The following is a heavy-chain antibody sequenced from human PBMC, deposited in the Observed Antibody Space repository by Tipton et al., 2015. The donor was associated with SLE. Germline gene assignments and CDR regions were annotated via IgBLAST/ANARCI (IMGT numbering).Heavy chain of an antibody. J-gene: IGHJ4*02. CDR3: ARSDRGWANDY. V-gene: IGHV4-39*07. CDR2: VFYGGST. CDR1: GDSISSSNYF. Sequence: TLSLTCTVSGDSISSSNYFCGWIRQPPGKGLEWLGSVFYGGSTYYNPSLKSRATISGDRSKNQFSLKLRSMTAADTAIYYCARSDRGWANDYWGQGMLVTVSS. D-gene: IGHD6-19*01.